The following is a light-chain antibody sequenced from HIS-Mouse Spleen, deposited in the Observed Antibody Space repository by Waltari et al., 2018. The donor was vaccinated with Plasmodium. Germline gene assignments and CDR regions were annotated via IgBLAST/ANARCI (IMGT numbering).Light chain of an antibody. J-gene: IGLJ2*01. CDR3: AAWDDSLNGVV. CDR2: SNK. V-gene: IGLV1-44*01. Sequence: QSVLTQPPSASGTPGQRVTISCSGSSSNIGSNTVNWYQQLPGTAPKLLICSNKRRPSGVPDRFSGSKAGTSASLAISGLQSEDEADYYCAAWDDSLNGVVFGGGTKLTVL. CDR1: SSNIGSNT.